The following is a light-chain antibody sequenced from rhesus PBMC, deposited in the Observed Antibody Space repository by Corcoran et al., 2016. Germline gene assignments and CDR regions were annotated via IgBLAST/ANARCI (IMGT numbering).Light chain of an antibody. CDR3: LQSYSTPLT. Sequence: DIQMTQSPSSLSASVGDRVTITCRASQGSSDYVSWYQQKPGKAPKRLIYAASSLESGVPSRFSGTGSGTDFTLTISSLQRADFAAWYCLQSYSTPLTFGGGTKVEIK. V-gene: IGKV1-36*02. J-gene: IGKJ4*01. CDR2: AAS. CDR1: QGSSDY.